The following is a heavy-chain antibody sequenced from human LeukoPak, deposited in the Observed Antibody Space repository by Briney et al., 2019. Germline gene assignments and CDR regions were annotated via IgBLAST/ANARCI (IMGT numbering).Heavy chain of an antibody. V-gene: IGHV1-69*05. CDR2: VIPIFGTA. Sequence: GASVKVSCKASGGTFSTYAITWVRQAPGQGLEWMGGVIPIFGTANYAQKFQGRVTITTDESTSTAYMELSSLRSEDTAVYYCARGLVPAAIGPSADYYYYYYMDVWGKGTTVTVSS. CDR1: GGTFSTYA. J-gene: IGHJ6*03. D-gene: IGHD2-2*01. CDR3: ARGLVPAAIGPSADYYYYYYMDV.